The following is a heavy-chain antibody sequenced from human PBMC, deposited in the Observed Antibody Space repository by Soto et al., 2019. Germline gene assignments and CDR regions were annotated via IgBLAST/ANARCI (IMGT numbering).Heavy chain of an antibody. CDR3: ARGTSFDY. Sequence: GGSLRLSCAASGFTFSSCGIHWVRYAPGKGLEWVAVISYDGSNKNYADSVKGRFTISRDNSKNMLYLQIDSLRAEGTAVYYCARGTSFDYWGQGALVTVSS. CDR1: GFTFSSCG. CDR2: ISYDGSNK. V-gene: IGHV3-30*03. D-gene: IGHD1-1*01. J-gene: IGHJ4*02.